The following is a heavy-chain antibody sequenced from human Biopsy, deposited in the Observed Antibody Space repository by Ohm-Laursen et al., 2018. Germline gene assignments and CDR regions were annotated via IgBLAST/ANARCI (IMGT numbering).Heavy chain of an antibody. D-gene: IGHD3-9*01. J-gene: IGHJ1*01. CDR3: ATKLTGYFHR. Sequence: ASVKVSCKFPGGTFSNYGVNWVRQAPGQGLEWLGGNIPILGTENYAQKFQDRVTVAADTSTSTATMELRSLRSDDTAVYYCATKLTGYFHRWGQGTLVIVSS. CDR1: GGTFSNYG. CDR2: NIPILGTE. V-gene: IGHV1-69*06.